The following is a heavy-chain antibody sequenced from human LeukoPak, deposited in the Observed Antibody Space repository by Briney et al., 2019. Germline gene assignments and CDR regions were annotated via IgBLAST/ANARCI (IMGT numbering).Heavy chain of an antibody. V-gene: IGHV3-66*01. J-gene: IGHJ3*02. CDR1: GFTVSSNY. D-gene: IGHD1-26*01. CDR2: IYSGGST. CDR3: ITDPGAWEPI. Sequence: RPGGSLRLSCAASGFTVSSNYMSWVRQAPGKGLEWVSVIYSGGSTYYADSVKGRFTISRDNSKNTLYLQMNSLRAEDTAVYYCITDPGAWEPIWGQGTMVTVSS.